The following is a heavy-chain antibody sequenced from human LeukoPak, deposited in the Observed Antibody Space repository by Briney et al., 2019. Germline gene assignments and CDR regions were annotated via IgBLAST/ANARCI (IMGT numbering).Heavy chain of an antibody. Sequence: GASVKVSCKASGYTFTGYYMHWVRQAPGQGLEWMGWINPNSGGTNCAQKFQGRVTMTRDTSISTAYMELSRLRSDDTAVYYCARAGIADGMDVWGQGTTVTVSS. CDR3: ARAGIADGMDV. J-gene: IGHJ6*02. CDR2: INPNSGGT. CDR1: GYTFTGYY. D-gene: IGHD6-13*01. V-gene: IGHV1-2*02.